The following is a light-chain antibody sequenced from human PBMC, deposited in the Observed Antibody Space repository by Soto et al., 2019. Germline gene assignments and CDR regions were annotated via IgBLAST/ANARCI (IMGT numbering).Light chain of an antibody. Sequence: DIQMTQSPSSLSASVGDRVTITCRASQSISNYLNWYQQKPGKAPKLLIYAASSLQSGVPSRFSGSGSGTDFTLTISSLQPEDFATYYCQQSYSTPPTFGQGTKLGIK. CDR2: AAS. J-gene: IGKJ2*01. CDR3: QQSYSTPPT. CDR1: QSISNY. V-gene: IGKV1-39*01.